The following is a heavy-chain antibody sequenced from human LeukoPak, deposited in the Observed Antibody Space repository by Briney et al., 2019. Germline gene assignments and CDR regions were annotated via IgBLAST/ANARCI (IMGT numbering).Heavy chain of an antibody. Sequence: PGGSLRLSCAASGFTFSSYAMSWVRQAPGKGLEWVSHISVSGGTTNYADSVKGRFTISRDNSKNTLYLQMNTLRAEDTAVYYCAKVKGDPADPYYFDYWGQGTLVTVSS. D-gene: IGHD2-2*01. V-gene: IGHV3-23*01. CDR3: AKVKGDPADPYYFDY. CDR1: GFTFSSYA. CDR2: ISVSGGTT. J-gene: IGHJ4*02.